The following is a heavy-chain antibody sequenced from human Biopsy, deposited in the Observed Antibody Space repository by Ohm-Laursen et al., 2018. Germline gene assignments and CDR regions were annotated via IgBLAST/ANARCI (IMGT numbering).Heavy chain of an antibody. D-gene: IGHD3-22*01. J-gene: IGHJ3*02. CDR2: IDYRGST. Sequence: GTLSLTCSVSGGSFSTYYWTWIRQPPGKGLEWIGCIDYRGSTNYNPSLKSRVSISIDTSKNQFSLRLNSVTAADTAVYYCARVSRSIYDSTFDSFNIWGPGTMVTVSS. V-gene: IGHV4-59*01. CDR1: GGSFSTYY. CDR3: ARVSRSIYDSTFDSFNI.